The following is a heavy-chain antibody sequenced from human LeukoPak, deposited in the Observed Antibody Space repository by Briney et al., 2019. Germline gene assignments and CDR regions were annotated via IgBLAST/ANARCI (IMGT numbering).Heavy chain of an antibody. CDR3: AKDYVGYS. D-gene: IGHD3-16*01. V-gene: IGHV3-23*01. CDR1: GFIFNKYG. J-gene: IGHJ3*01. CDR2: ISGSGDYT. Sequence: GVSLRLACAASGFIFNKYGMGWVRQAPGKGMEWVSAISGSGDYTYYADSVKGRFTISRDNSNNTTYLQMTSLRAEDTALYYCAKDYVGYSWGQGTMVTVSS.